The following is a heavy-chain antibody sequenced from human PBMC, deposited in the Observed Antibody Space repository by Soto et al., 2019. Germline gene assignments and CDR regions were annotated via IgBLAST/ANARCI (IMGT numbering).Heavy chain of an antibody. CDR1: GYTFTSYG. CDR3: AIDWFGIDY. CDR2: INPYNGNT. D-gene: IGHD3-16*01. Sequence: QVQLVQSGAEVKKPGASVKVSCKASGYTFTSYGISWVRQAPGQGLEWMGWINPYNGNTNYAQKLQGRVTMTTDTATNTAYMELRTLSSDDTAVYSCAIDWFGIDYWCQGTLFTVSS. J-gene: IGHJ4*02. V-gene: IGHV1-18*01.